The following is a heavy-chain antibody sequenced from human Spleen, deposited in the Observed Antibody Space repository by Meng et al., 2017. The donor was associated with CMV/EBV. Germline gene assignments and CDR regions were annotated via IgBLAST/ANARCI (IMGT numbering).Heavy chain of an antibody. V-gene: IGHV4-34*01. CDR1: GFTFSSYS. CDR3: ARGQPKIVVVATSNGLDV. Sequence: ESLKISCAASGFTFSSYSMNWVRQAPGKGLEWIGEINHSGNTNYNPSLAARVTISVDTSKRQFSLSLNSVTAADTAVYYCARGQPKIVVVATSNGLDVWGQGTTVTVSS. J-gene: IGHJ6*02. CDR2: INHSGNT. D-gene: IGHD2-21*01.